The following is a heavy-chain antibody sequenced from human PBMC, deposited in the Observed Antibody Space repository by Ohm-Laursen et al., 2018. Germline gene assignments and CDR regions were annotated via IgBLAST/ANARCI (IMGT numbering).Heavy chain of an antibody. V-gene: IGHV1-69*06. J-gene: IGHJ6*02. CDR3: ARVSSGYYPYYYYGMDV. CDR1: GGTFSSYA. CDR2: IIPIFGTA. D-gene: IGHD3-22*01. Sequence: GASVKVSCKASGGTFSSYAISWVRQAPGQGLEWMGGIIPIFGTANYAQKFQGRVTITADKSTSTAYMELSSLRSEDTAVYYCARVSSGYYPYYYYGMDVWGQGTTVTVSS.